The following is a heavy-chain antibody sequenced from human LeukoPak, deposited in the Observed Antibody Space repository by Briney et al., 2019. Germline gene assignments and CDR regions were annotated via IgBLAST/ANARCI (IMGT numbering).Heavy chain of an antibody. Sequence: GASVKVSCKASGGTFSSYAISWVRQAPGQGLEWMGRIIPILGIANYAQKFQGRVTITADKSTSTAYMELSSLRSEDTAVYYCARGGGAFHDGAFDIWGQGTMVTVSS. D-gene: IGHD3-10*01. CDR2: IIPILGIA. CDR1: GGTFSSYA. V-gene: IGHV1-69*04. CDR3: ARGGGAFHDGAFDI. J-gene: IGHJ3*02.